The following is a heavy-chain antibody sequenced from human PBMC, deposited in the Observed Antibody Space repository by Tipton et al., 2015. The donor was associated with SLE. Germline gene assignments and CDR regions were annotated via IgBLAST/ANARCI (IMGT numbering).Heavy chain of an antibody. CDR2: ISSSGSTI. D-gene: IGHD4-17*01. CDR3: ARDLPTVTHGYFGL. V-gene: IGHV3-48*03. Sequence: SLRLSCAASGFTFSSYEMNWVRQAPGKGLEWVSYISSSGSTIYYADSVKGRFTISRDNAKNSLYLQMNSLRAEDTAVYYCARDLPTVTHGYFGLWGRGTLVSVSS. J-gene: IGHJ2*01. CDR1: GFTFSSYE.